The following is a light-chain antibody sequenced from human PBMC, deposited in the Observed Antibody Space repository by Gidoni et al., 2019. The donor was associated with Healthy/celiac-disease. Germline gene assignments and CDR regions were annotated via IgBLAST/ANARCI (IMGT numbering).Light chain of an antibody. Sequence: QSVLTQPPSVSGAPGQRVPISCTGSSSNIGAGYDVHWYQQLPGTAPKLLIYGNSNRPSGVPDRFSGSKSGTSASLAITGLQAEDEADYYCQSYDSSLSGYVAFGGGTKLTVL. V-gene: IGLV1-40*01. CDR2: GNS. J-gene: IGLJ2*01. CDR1: SSNIGAGYD. CDR3: QSYDSSLSGYVA.